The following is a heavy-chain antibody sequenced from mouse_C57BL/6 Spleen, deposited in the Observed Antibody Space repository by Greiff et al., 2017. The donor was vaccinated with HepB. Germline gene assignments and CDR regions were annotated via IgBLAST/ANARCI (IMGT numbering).Heavy chain of an antibody. V-gene: IGHV1-55*01. Sequence: QVQLQQPGAELVKPGASVKMSCKASGYTFTRYWITWVKQRPGQGLEWIGDIYPGSGSTNYNEKFKSKATLTVDTSSSTAYMQLSSLTSEDSAVYYCARKHYSNLGAYWGQGTLVTVSA. CDR3: ARKHYSNLGAY. J-gene: IGHJ3*01. CDR1: GYTFTRYW. D-gene: IGHD2-5*01. CDR2: IYPGSGST.